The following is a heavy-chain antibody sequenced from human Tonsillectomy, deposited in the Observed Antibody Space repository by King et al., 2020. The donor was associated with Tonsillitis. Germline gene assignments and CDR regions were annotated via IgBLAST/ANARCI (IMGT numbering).Heavy chain of an antibody. CDR1: GFTFSNYA. D-gene: IGHD5-18*01. CDR2: ISDSGGST. V-gene: IGHV3-23*04. CDR3: AKDHSTRFSVYYYYGVDV. Sequence: VQLVESGGGLVQPGGSLRLSCAASGFTFSNYAMSWVRQAPGKGLEWVSAISDSGGSTYSADSVKGRFTISRDNSKNTLYLQMNSLRAEDTAVYYCAKDHSTRFSVYYYYGVDVWGQGTTDTVSS. J-gene: IGHJ6*02.